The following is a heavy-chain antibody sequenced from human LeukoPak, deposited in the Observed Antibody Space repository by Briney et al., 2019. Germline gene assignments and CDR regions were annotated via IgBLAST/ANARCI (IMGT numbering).Heavy chain of an antibody. Sequence: SVKVSCKASGGTFSSYAISWVRQAPGQGLEWMGGIIPIFGIANYAQKFQGRVTITADESTSTAYIELSSLRSEDTAVYYCARSRSFIDYYGSGSYYNPTGYYMDVWGKGTTVTVSS. CDR2: IIPIFGIA. D-gene: IGHD3-10*01. V-gene: IGHV1-69*13. CDR3: ARSRSFIDYYGSGSYYNPTGYYMDV. J-gene: IGHJ6*03. CDR1: GGTFSSYA.